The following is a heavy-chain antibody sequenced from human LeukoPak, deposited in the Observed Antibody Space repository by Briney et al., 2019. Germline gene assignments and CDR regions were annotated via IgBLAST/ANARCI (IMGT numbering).Heavy chain of an antibody. V-gene: IGHV1-18*01. CDR2: ISAYNGNT. D-gene: IGHD1-26*01. CDR3: ARANGGSLPGAFDI. Sequence: ASVKVSCKASGYTFTSYGISWVRQAPGQGLEWMGWISAYNGNTNYAQKLQGRVTMTTDTSTSTAYMELRSLRSDDTSVYYCARANGGSLPGAFDIWGQGTMVTVSS. J-gene: IGHJ3*02. CDR1: GYTFTSYG.